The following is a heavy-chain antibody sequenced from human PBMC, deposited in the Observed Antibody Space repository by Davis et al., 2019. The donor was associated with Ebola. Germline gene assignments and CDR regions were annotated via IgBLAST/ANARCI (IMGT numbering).Heavy chain of an antibody. Sequence: GESLKISCAASGFTFSSYAMSWVRQAPGKGLEWVSAISGSGGSTYYADSVKGRFTISRDNSKNTLYLQMNSLRAEDTAVYYCAKAAVVVIAIPYYFDYWGQGTLVTVSS. V-gene: IGHV3-23*01. D-gene: IGHD2-21*01. CDR2: ISGSGGST. CDR1: GFTFSSYA. CDR3: AKAAVVVIAIPYYFDY. J-gene: IGHJ4*02.